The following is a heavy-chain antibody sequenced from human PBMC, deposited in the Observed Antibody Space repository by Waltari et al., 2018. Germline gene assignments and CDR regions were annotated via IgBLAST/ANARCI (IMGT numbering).Heavy chain of an antibody. Sequence: QVQLVQSGAEVKKPGASVKVSCKASGYTFTSYGISWVRQAPGQGLEWMGWISAYNGNTNYAQKLQGRVTMTTDTSTSTAYMELRSLRSDDTAVYYCARDRSRGYSYGYYYYYGMDVWGQGTTVTVYS. D-gene: IGHD5-18*01. CDR2: ISAYNGNT. V-gene: IGHV1-18*01. CDR1: GYTFTSYG. J-gene: IGHJ6*02. CDR3: ARDRSRGYSYGYYYYYGMDV.